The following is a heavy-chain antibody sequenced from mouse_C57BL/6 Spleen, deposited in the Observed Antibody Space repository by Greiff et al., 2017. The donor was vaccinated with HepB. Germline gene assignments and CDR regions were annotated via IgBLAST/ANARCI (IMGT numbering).Heavy chain of an antibody. Sequence: VQLQQSGTVLARPGASVKMSCKTSGYTFTSYWMHWVKQRPGQGLEWIGAIYPGNSDTSYNQKFKGKAKLTAVTSASTAYMELSSLTNEDSAVYYCTRSPITTVVESYFDYWGQGTTLTVSS. J-gene: IGHJ2*01. CDR2: IYPGNSDT. CDR1: GYTFTSYW. CDR3: TRSPITTVVESYFDY. D-gene: IGHD1-1*01. V-gene: IGHV1-5*01.